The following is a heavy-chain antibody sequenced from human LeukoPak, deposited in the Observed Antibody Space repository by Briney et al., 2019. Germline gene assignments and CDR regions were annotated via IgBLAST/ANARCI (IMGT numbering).Heavy chain of an antibody. CDR3: ARRAMVRGVMNAFDI. CDR1: GFTFSDYY. V-gene: IGHV3-11*06. J-gene: IGHJ3*02. D-gene: IGHD3-10*01. CDR2: ISSSSSYT. Sequence: GGSLRLSCAASGFTFSDYYMSWIRQAPEKGLEWVSYISSSSSYTNYADSVKGRFTISRDNAKNSLYLQMNSLRAEDTAVYYCARRAMVRGVMNAFDIWGQGTMVTVSS.